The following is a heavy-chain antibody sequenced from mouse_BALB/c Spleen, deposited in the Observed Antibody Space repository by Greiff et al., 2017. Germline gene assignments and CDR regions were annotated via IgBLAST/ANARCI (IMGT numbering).Heavy chain of an antibody. CDR2: ISSGGSYT. CDR3: ARAYYRYDGYFDV. D-gene: IGHD2-14*01. J-gene: IGHJ1*01. V-gene: IGHV5-9-3*01. CDR1: GFTFSSYA. Sequence: EVHLVESGGGLVKPGGSLKLSCAASGFTFSSYAMSWVRQTPEKRLEWVATISSGGSYTYYPDSVKGRFTISRDNAKNTLYLQMSSLRSEDTAMYYCARAYYRYDGYFDVWGAGTTVTVSS.